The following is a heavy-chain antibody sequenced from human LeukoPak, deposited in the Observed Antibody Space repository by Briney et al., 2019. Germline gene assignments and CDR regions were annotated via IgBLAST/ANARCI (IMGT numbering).Heavy chain of an antibody. J-gene: IGHJ5*02. D-gene: IGHD3-9*01. CDR3: ARVESYYDKEWFDP. Sequence: SETLSLTCTVSGASISSGNYFWSWIRQPAGKGLEWIGRIYPSGNTKYNPSLKSRVTILIDTSKNQFSLNLSPLTAADTAVYFCARVESYYDKEWFDPWGQGTLVTVSS. CDR2: IYPSGNT. CDR1: GASISSGNYF. V-gene: IGHV4-61*02.